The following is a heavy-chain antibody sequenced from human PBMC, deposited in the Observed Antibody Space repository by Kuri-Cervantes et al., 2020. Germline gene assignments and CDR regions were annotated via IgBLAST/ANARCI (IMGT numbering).Heavy chain of an antibody. J-gene: IGHJ4*02. D-gene: IGHD6-19*01. CDR1: GFTFSSYW. Sequence: GESLKISCAASGFTFSSYWMSWVRQAPGKGLEWVGRIKSKTDGGTTDYAAPVKGRFTISRDDSKSTLYLQMNSLKIEDTGVYFCTTDRSYRGAVAGHDHWGQGTLVTVSS. CDR2: IKSKTDGGTT. CDR3: TTDRSYRGAVAGHDH. V-gene: IGHV3-15*01.